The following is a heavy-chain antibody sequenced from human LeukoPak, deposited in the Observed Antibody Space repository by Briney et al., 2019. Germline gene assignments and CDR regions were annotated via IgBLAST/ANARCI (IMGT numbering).Heavy chain of an antibody. J-gene: IGHJ4*02. D-gene: IGHD1-14*01. CDR1: GFSFSKSW. Sequence: PGGSLRLSCVASGFSFSKSWMHWVRQAPGKGLLWVSRINTDGTDIKYADSVEGGFTISRDNAKNTLYLQMHALSAEDTAVYYCARDQTQAGPTTVDYWGQGTLVTVSS. V-gene: IGHV3-74*03. CDR2: INTDGTDI. CDR3: ARDQTQAGPTTVDY.